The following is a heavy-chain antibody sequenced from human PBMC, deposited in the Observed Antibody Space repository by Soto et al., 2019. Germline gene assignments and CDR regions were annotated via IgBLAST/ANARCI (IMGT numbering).Heavy chain of an antibody. J-gene: IGHJ4*02. CDR1: GFSLRGYS. CDR3: ARGAGYGDYGGY. CDR2: INDFKSI. V-gene: IGHV3-48*02. Sequence: EVQLVESGGGLVQPGGSLRLSCAASGFSLRGYSMSWVRQAPGKGLEWISYINDFKSIHAESVKDRFTISRDNAKNSVYLQMNSLGEDDTAVYSCARGAGYGDYGGYWGQGTLVNVSS. D-gene: IGHD4-17*01.